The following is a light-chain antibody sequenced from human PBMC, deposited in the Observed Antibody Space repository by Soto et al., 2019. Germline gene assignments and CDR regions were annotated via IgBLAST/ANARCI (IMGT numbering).Light chain of an antibody. V-gene: IGKV1-39*01. Sequence: DIQVTQSPSSLSASVGDRVTITCRSSQAIFTFLNWYQQKEGKAPRFLIYATSNLQSGVPSRFSGTGSGTEFPLTISSLQPEDFAKYFCQQGYSLPITFGQGTRLDIK. CDR1: QAIFTF. CDR3: QQGYSLPIT. CDR2: ATS. J-gene: IGKJ5*01.